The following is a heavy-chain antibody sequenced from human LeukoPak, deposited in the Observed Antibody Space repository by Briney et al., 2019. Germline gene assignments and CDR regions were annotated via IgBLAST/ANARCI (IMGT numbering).Heavy chain of an antibody. CDR3: ARGTDFGS. J-gene: IGHJ4*02. D-gene: IGHD3-10*01. CDR1: GFTFSSYA. Sequence: GGSLRLSCAASGFTFSSYAMSWVRQAPGKGLESVSGLEWVSGISGSGDNTYYADSVKGRFTISRDNSKNTLYLQMNSLRAEDTAVYYCARGTDFGSWGQGTLVTVSS. V-gene: IGHV3-23*01. CDR2: ISGSGDNT.